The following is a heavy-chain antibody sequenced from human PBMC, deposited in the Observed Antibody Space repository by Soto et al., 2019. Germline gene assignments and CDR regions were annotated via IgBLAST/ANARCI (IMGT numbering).Heavy chain of an antibody. J-gene: IGHJ5*01. Sequence: QVQLVQSWAEVKTPGASVKVSCKASGYTFATYDINCVRQAPGQGLEWMGWMNPNSGNTGYAQKFQVRLTMTRDTALSVAHLELSSLRNEDTAVYYCARRDGYNFNWLDSWGQGTLVTVSA. CDR1: GYTFATYD. V-gene: IGHV1-8*01. CDR3: ARRDGYNFNWLDS. CDR2: MNPNSGNT. D-gene: IGHD2-21*01.